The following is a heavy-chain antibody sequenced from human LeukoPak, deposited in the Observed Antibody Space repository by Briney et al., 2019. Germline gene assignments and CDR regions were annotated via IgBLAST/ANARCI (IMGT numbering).Heavy chain of an antibody. CDR3: ARQGAVAISYSFDI. Sequence: PSETLSLTCTVSGDSISSYYLTWIRQPPGKGLEWIGYIFNSGNTSYNPSLKGRVTISIDTSDNQFSLKLNTVTAADTAVYYCARQGAVAISYSFDIWGQGTMVTVSS. D-gene: IGHD6-19*01. V-gene: IGHV4-59*08. CDR2: IFNSGNT. J-gene: IGHJ3*02. CDR1: GDSISSYY.